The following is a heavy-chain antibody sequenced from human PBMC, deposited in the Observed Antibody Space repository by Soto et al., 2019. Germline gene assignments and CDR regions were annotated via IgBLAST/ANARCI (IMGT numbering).Heavy chain of an antibody. D-gene: IGHD1-26*01. J-gene: IGHJ4*02. CDR1: ACSVYTDYW. Sequence: XETLSLTCAVSACSVYTDYWWSWVRQAPGKGLEWIGEVHHSGTTNYIQSLASRLTMSVDKSGNQASLELTSVAAADSAVYYCARGVDYRWVYWGQGTLVTVSS. CDR3: ARGVDYRWVY. V-gene: IGHV4-4*02. CDR2: VHHSGTT.